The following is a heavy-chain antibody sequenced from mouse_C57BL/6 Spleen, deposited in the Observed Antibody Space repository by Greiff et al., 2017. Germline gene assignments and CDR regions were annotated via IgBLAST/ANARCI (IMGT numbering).Heavy chain of an antibody. Sequence: VQLQQSVAELVRPGASVKLSCTASGFNIKNTYMHWVKQRPEQGLEWIGRIDPANGNTKYAPKFPGKAPITADTSSHPAYLQLSSLTSEDTAIYDCARWDGSSYWYFDVWGTGTTVTVSS. CDR3: ARWDGSSYWYFDV. CDR1: GFNIKNTY. D-gene: IGHD1-1*01. V-gene: IGHV14-3*01. CDR2: IDPANGNT. J-gene: IGHJ1*03.